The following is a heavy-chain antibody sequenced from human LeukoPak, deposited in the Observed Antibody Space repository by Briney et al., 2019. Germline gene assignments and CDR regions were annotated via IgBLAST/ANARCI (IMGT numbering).Heavy chain of an antibody. J-gene: IGHJ4*02. CDR1: GFTVVSND. CDR2: LYSDGNT. Sequence: GGSLRLSCAASGFTVVSNDTPWVRQAPGKGLEWVSVLYSDGNTKYAVSVQGRFTISRDNSMNTLYLEMSSLTPDDTAVYYCARGVEPLAANTLAYWGQGTLVTVSS. D-gene: IGHD1-14*01. V-gene: IGHV3-53*01. CDR3: ARGVEPLAANTLAY.